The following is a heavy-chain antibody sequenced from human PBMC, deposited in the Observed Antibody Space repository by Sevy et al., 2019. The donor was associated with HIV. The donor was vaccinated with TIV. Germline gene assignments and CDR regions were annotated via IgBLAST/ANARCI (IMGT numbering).Heavy chain of an antibody. V-gene: IGHV3-23*01. CDR1: EFTFSSHA. CDR3: ARDGRGISAIDI. CDR2: ISGSGENT. J-gene: IGHJ3*02. Sequence: GGSLRLSCTASEFTFSSHAVAWVRQAPGKGLEWVSAISGSGENTPYADSVKGRFTISRDNFKNTLYLQMNSLRAEDTALYYCARDGRGISAIDIWGQGTMVTVSS. D-gene: IGHD3-3*02.